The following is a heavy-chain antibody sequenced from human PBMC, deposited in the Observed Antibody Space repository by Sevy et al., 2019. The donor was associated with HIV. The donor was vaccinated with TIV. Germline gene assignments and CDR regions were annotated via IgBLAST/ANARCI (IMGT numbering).Heavy chain of an antibody. CDR3: ARGPPGYSSSWYYFDY. CDR1: GFTFSSYS. V-gene: IGHV3-21*01. CDR2: ISSSSSYI. Sequence: GGSLRLSCAASGFTFSSYSMNWVRQAPGKGLEWVSAISSSSSYIYYADSVKGRFTISRDNAKNSLYLQMNSLRAEDTAVYYCARGPPGYSSSWYYFDYWGQRTLVTVSS. D-gene: IGHD6-13*01. J-gene: IGHJ4*02.